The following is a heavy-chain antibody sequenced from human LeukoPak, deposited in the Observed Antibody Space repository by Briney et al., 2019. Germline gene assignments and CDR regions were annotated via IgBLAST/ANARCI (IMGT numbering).Heavy chain of an antibody. CDR2: INHSGST. D-gene: IGHD3-16*02. Sequence: PSETLSLTCAVYGGSFSGYDWSWIRQPPGQGLEWIGEINHSGSTNYNPSLKSRVTISVDTSKNQFSLTLSSVTAADTAVYYCARADYDYVWGSYRYYYFDYWGQGTLVTVSS. V-gene: IGHV4-34*01. CDR3: ARADYDYVWGSYRYYYFDY. CDR1: GGSFSGYD. J-gene: IGHJ4*02.